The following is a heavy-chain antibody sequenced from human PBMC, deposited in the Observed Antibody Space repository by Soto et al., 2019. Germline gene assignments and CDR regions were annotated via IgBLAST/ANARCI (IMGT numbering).Heavy chain of an antibody. CDR3: TRCPPRRQENAFDI. Sequence: ASVKVSCKASGYTFTSYDINWVRQATGQGLEWMGWMNPNSGNTGYAQKFQGRVTMTRNTSISTAYMELSSLRSEDTAVYCCTRCPPRRQENAFDIWGQGTMVTVSS. V-gene: IGHV1-8*01. J-gene: IGHJ3*02. CDR2: MNPNSGNT. CDR1: GYTFTSYD.